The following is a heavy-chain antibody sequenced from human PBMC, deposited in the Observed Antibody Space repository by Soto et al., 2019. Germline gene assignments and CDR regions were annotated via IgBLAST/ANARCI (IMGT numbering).Heavy chain of an antibody. CDR3: AIPVYSSSWSGFDY. J-gene: IGHJ4*02. CDR2: ISYDGSNK. D-gene: IGHD6-13*01. Sequence: PGGSLRLSCAASGFPSSSYGMHWVRQAPGKGLEWVAVISYDGSNKYYADSVKGRFTISRDNSKNTLYLQMNSLRAEDTAVYYCAIPVYSSSWSGFDYWGQGTLVTVS. V-gene: IGHV3-30*03. CDR1: GFPSSSYG.